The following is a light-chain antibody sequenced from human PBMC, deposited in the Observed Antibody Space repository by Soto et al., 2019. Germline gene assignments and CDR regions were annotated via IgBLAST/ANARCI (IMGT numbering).Light chain of an antibody. CDR1: SSDIGNYNY. Sequence: QSALTQPRSVSGSPGQSVTISCTGTSSDIGNYNYVSWYQQYPGKAPKLIIYDVSKRPSGIPDRFLGSKFGNTASLTISGLQAEDEADYYCCSYAGSFIFVFGTGTKVTV. CDR3: CSYAGSFIFV. J-gene: IGLJ1*01. V-gene: IGLV2-11*01. CDR2: DVS.